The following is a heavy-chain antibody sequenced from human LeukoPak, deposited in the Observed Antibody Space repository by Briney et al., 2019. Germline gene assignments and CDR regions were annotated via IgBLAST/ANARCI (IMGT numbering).Heavy chain of an antibody. CDR1: GFTFRKNA. J-gene: IGHJ4*02. CDR3: AKDPQGD. Sequence: GGSLRLSCAASGFTFRKNAMSWVRQAPGKGLEWVSAISGRGGSTYYADSVKGRFSISRDNSKNTLYLQMNSLRAGDTAVYYCAKDPQGDWGQGTLVTVSS. D-gene: IGHD3-16*01. V-gene: IGHV3-23*01. CDR2: ISGRGGST.